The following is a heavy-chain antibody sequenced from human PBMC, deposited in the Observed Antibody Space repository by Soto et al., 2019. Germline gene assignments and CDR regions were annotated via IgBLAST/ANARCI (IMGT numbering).Heavy chain of an antibody. D-gene: IGHD2-2*02. Sequence: ASVKVSCKASGYTFTSYGISWVRQAPGQGLEWMGWISAYNGNTNYAQKLQGRATMTTDTSTSTAYMELRSLRSDDTAVYYCARDECSSTSCYSGDSPFDYWGQGTLVTVS. V-gene: IGHV1-18*01. CDR1: GYTFTSYG. CDR2: ISAYNGNT. J-gene: IGHJ4*02. CDR3: ARDECSSTSCYSGDSPFDY.